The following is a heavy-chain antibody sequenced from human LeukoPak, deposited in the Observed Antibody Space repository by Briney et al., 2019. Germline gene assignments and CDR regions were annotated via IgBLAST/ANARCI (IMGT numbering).Heavy chain of an antibody. V-gene: IGHV3-33*06. J-gene: IGHJ6*03. D-gene: IGHD5-12*01. Sequence: AGGSLRLSCAASGFTFSSYGMHWVRQAPGKGLEWVAVIWYDGSNKYYADSVKGRFTISRDNSKSTLYLQMNSLRAEDTAVYYCVKTRIGEYSGYDYYYYYMDVWGKGTTVTVSS. CDR1: GFTFSSYG. CDR2: IWYDGSNK. CDR3: VKTRIGEYSGYDYYYYYMDV.